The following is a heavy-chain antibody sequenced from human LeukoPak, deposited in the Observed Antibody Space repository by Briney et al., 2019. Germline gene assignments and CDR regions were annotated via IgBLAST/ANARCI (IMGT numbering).Heavy chain of an antibody. CDR3: ARQEVGALAGTGGYFDY. CDR2: INPSESET. Sequence: GESLKISCKGSGYNFSSYWISWLRQMPGKGLEWMGRINPSESETNYRPSFQGHVTISADESISTAYLQWSSLKASDTATYYCARQEVGALAGTGGYFDYWGQGTLVTVSS. V-gene: IGHV5-10-1*01. CDR1: GYNFSSYW. J-gene: IGHJ4*02. D-gene: IGHD6-19*01.